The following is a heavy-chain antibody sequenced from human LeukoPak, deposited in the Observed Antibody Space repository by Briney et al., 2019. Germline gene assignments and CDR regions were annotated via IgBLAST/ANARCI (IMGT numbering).Heavy chain of an antibody. J-gene: IGHJ3*02. CDR1: GFTFSSYA. Sequence: GGSLRLSCAASGFTFSSYAIHWVRQAPGKGLEWVAVISYDGSNKYYADSVKGRFTISRDNSKNTLYLQTNSLRAEDTAVYYCARDRYYDSSGYYLLGTDAFDIWGQGTMVTVSS. D-gene: IGHD3-22*01. CDR2: ISYDGSNK. V-gene: IGHV3-30-3*01. CDR3: ARDRYYDSSGYYLLGTDAFDI.